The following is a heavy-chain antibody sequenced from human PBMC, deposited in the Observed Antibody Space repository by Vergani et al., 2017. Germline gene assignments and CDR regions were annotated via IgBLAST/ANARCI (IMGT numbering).Heavy chain of an antibody. V-gene: IGHV3-30*18. J-gene: IGHJ4*02. CDR1: GFTFSSYG. Sequence: QVQLVESGGGVVQPGRSLRLSCAASGFTFSSYGMHWVRQAPGKGLEWVAVISYDGSNKYYADSVKGRFTISRDNSKNTLYPQMNSLRAEDTAVYYCAKDTGRITMIVVDWGQGTLVTVSS. CDR2: ISYDGSNK. CDR3: AKDTGRITMIVVD. D-gene: IGHD3-22*01.